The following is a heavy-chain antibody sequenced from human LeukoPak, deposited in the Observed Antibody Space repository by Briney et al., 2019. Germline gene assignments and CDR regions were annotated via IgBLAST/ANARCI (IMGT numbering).Heavy chain of an antibody. J-gene: IGHJ5*02. CDR1: GYTFTGYY. V-gene: IGHV1-2*02. CDR3: ARDPLATGTTRGDWFDP. CDR2: INPNSGGT. Sequence: ASMKVSCKASGYTFTGYYMHWVRQAPGQGLEWMGWINPNSGGTNYAQKFQGRVTMTRDTSISTAYMELSRLRSDDTAVYYCARDPLATGTTRGDWFDPWGQGTLVTVSS. D-gene: IGHD1-1*01.